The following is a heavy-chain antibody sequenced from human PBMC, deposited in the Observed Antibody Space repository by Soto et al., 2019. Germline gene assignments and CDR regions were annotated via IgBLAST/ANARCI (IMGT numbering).Heavy chain of an antibody. Sequence: QVQLQESGPGLVKPSGTLSLTCAVSGDSISRSYWWSWVRQLPGKGLEWIGEIYHSGSTIYNPSLQSRVTLSVDKSKNEFSLKMSSVPDADTAVYYCTSKFGQLLVDAFDIWGQGTMVTVSS. CDR1: GDSISRSYW. V-gene: IGHV4-4*02. D-gene: IGHD3-10*01. J-gene: IGHJ3*02. CDR3: TSKFGQLLVDAFDI. CDR2: IYHSGST.